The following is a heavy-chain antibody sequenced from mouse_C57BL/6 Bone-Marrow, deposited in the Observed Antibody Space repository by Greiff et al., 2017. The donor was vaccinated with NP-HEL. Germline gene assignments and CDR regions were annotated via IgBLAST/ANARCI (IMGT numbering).Heavy chain of an antibody. Sequence: EVKLVESGGGLVQPGGSLKLSCAASGFTFSDYYMYWVRQTPEKRLEWVAYISNGGGSTYYPDTVKGRFTISRDNAKNTLYLQMSRLKSEDTARYYCARGQSYYGPLAYWGQGTLVTVAA. CDR3: ARGQSYYGPLAY. V-gene: IGHV5-12*01. D-gene: IGHD2-1*01. CDR1: GFTFSDYY. J-gene: IGHJ3*01. CDR2: ISNGGGST.